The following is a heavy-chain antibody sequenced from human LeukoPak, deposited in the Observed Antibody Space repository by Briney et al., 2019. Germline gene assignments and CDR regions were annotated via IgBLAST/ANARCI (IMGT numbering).Heavy chain of an antibody. D-gene: IGHD3-10*01. CDR1: GYAIISGGFS. V-gene: IGHV4-30-2*01. CDR3: ARSRQASGLFSS. Sequence: SETLSLTCTVSGYAIISGGFSWNWIRQPPGKGLEWIGCIYDRGPAHYNPSLKSRFTISVDRPKNQFFLSVTSLTAADTAVYYCARSRQASGLFSSWGQGTLVVVSS. J-gene: IGHJ5*02. CDR2: IYDRGPA.